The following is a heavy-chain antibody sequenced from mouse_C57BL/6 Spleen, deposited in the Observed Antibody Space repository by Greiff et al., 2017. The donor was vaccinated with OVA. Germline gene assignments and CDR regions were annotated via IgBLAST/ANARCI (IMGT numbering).Heavy chain of an antibody. CDR2: IYPSDSET. J-gene: IGHJ2*01. Sequence: VQLQQPGAELVRPGSSVKLSCKASGYTFTSYWMDWVKQRPGQGLEWIGNIYPSDSETHYNQKFKDKATLTVDKSSSTAYMQLSSLTSEDSAVYYCARGSSDYFDYWGQGTTLTVSS. V-gene: IGHV1-61*01. CDR1: GYTFTSYW. D-gene: IGHD3-2*02. CDR3: ARGSSDYFDY.